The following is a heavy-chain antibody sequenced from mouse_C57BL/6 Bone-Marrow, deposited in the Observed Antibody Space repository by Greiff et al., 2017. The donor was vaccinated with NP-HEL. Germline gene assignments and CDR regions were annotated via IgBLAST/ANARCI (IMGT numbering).Heavy chain of an antibody. D-gene: IGHD1-1*01. J-gene: IGHJ1*03. CDR2: IDPANGNT. CDR1: GFNIKNTY. V-gene: IGHV14-3*01. Sequence: EVQLQQSVAELVRPGASVKLSCTASGFNIKNTYMHWVKQRPEQGLEWIGRIDPANGNTKYAPKFQGKATITADTSSNTAYLQLSSLTSEDTAIYYWARPSTVVATDWYFDVWGTGTTVTVSS. CDR3: ARPSTVVATDWYFDV.